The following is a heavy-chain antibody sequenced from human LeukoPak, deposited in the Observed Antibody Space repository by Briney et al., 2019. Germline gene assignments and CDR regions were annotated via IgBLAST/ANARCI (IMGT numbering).Heavy chain of an antibody. D-gene: IGHD6-19*01. V-gene: IGHV3-9*01. CDR3: AKEGRRSGWYDYYYYGMDV. CDR2: ISWNSGSI. Sequence: PGGSLRLSCAASGFTFDDYAMHWVRQVPGKGLEWVSGISWNSGSIGYADSVKGRFTISRDNAKNSLYLQMNSLRAEDTALYYCAKEGRRSGWYDYYYYGMDVWGQGTTVTVSS. CDR1: GFTFDDYA. J-gene: IGHJ6*02.